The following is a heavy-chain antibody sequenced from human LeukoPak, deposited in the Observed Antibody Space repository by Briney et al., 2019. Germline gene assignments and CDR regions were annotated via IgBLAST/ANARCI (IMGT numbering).Heavy chain of an antibody. Sequence: PSETLSLTYTVSGGSISSYYWSWIRQPPGKGLEWIGYIYYSGSTNYNPSLKSRVTISVDTSKNQFSLKLSSVTAADTAVYYCASGLRYFESWGQGTLVTVSS. CDR2: IYYSGST. V-gene: IGHV4-59*12. CDR3: ASGLRYFES. CDR1: GGSISSYY. J-gene: IGHJ4*02. D-gene: IGHD3-9*01.